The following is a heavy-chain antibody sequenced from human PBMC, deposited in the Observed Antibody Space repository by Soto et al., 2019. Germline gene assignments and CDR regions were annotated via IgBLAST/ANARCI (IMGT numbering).Heavy chain of an antibody. CDR3: ARHIPAASPHYFDY. Sequence: PSETLSLTCTVSGGSINSGDYSWTWIRQPPGKGLEWIGYIYHTGTTYYNMSLKSRVTISVDTSKNQFSLKLSSVTAADTAVYYCARHIPAASPHYFDYWGRGTVVTVSS. CDR1: GGSINSGDYS. V-gene: IGHV4-30-2*02. D-gene: IGHD2-2*01. CDR2: IYHTGTT. J-gene: IGHJ4*02.